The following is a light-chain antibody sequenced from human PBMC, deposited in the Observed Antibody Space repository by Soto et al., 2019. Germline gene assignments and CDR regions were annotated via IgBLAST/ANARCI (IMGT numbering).Light chain of an antibody. CDR1: QSISSW. Sequence: DIQMTHPPSSVSASVGDRVTITSRASQSISSWLAWYQQKPGKAPKLLIYDASSLESGVPSRFSGSGSGTHFTLVISSLQPEDFATYYCQQLSTYPVTFGGGTKVDIK. J-gene: IGKJ4*01. CDR3: QQLSTYPVT. CDR2: DAS. V-gene: IGKV1-12*01.